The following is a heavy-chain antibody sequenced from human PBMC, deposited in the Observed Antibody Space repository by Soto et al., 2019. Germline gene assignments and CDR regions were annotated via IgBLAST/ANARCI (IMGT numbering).Heavy chain of an antibody. CDR1: GGTFSSYA. D-gene: IGHD5-18*01. CDR3: AREGIANSYGYWPFDY. CDR2: IIPIFGTA. J-gene: IGHJ4*02. Sequence: SVKVSCKASGGTFSSYAISWVRQAPGQGLEWMGGIIPIFGTANYAQKFQGRVTITADGSTSTAYMELSSLRSEDTAVYYCAREGIANSYGYWPFDYWGQGTLVTVSS. V-gene: IGHV1-69*13.